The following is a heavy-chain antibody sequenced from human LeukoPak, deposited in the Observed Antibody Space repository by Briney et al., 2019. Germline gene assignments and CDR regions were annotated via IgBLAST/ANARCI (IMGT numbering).Heavy chain of an antibody. CDR2: IYTSGST. D-gene: IGHD3-3*01. Sequence: SETLSLTCTVSAGSISSYYWSWIRQPAGQGLEWIGRIYTSGSTNYNPSLKSRVTMSVDTSKNQYSLKLSSVTAADTAVYYCARDHYDFWSGYRLDYWGQGTLVTVSS. V-gene: IGHV4-4*07. CDR3: ARDHYDFWSGYRLDY. CDR1: AGSISSYY. J-gene: IGHJ4*02.